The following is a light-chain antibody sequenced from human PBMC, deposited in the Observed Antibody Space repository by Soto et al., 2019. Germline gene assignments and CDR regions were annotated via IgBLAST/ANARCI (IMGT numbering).Light chain of an antibody. V-gene: IGKV3-11*01. CDR3: QQRYDWPIT. CDR1: QRISVY. J-gene: IGKJ5*01. Sequence: EIVLTQSPATLSLSPGERATLSCRASQRISVYLGWYQQRPGQAPRLLIYADSNRATGIPARFSGSGSGTDFTITISSLEHEDFSVYYCQQRYDWPITFEQGTRLEIK. CDR2: ADS.